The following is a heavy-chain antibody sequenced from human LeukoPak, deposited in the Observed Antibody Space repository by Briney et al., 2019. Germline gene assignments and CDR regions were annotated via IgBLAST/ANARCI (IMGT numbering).Heavy chain of an antibody. Sequence: SVKVSCKASGGTFSSYAISWVRQAPGQGLEWMGGIIPIFGTANYAQKFQGRVTITADKSTSTAYMGLSSLRSEDTAVYYCASWGYYDSSGYATLDAFDIWGQGTMVTVSS. J-gene: IGHJ3*02. CDR2: IIPIFGTA. CDR1: GGTFSSYA. CDR3: ASWGYYDSSGYATLDAFDI. V-gene: IGHV1-69*06. D-gene: IGHD3-22*01.